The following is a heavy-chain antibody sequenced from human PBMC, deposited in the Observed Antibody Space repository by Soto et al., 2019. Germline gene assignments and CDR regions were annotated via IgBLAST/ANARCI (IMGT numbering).Heavy chain of an antibody. CDR3: ARRGSGWYAYYFDY. CDR2: IYYSGST. J-gene: IGHJ4*02. Sequence: QLQLQESGPGLVKPSETLSLTCTVSGGSISSSSYYWGWFRQPPGKGLEWIGSIYYSGSTYYNPSLKSRVTISVDTSKNHFSLKLSSVTAADTAVYYCARRGSGWYAYYFDYWGQGTLVTVSS. D-gene: IGHD6-19*01. V-gene: IGHV4-39*02. CDR1: GGSISSSSYY.